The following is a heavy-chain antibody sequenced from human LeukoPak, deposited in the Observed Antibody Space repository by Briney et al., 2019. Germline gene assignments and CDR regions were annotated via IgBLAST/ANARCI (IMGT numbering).Heavy chain of an antibody. CDR1: GFTFSSYG. Sequence: GGSLRLSCAASGFTFSSYGMHWVRQAPGKGLEWVAFIRYDGSNKYCADSVKGRFTISRDNSKNTLYLQMNSLRAEDTAVYYCARDYYDSSGYSGFDYWGQGTLVTVSS. D-gene: IGHD3-22*01. V-gene: IGHV3-30*02. J-gene: IGHJ4*02. CDR3: ARDYYDSSGYSGFDY. CDR2: IRYDGSNK.